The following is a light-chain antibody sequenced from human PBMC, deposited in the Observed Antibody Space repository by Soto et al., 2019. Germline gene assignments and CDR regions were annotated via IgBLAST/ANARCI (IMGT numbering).Light chain of an antibody. CDR2: DVN. CDR1: SSDIGSFNR. Sequence: QSALTQPPSVSGSPGQSVTISCTGTSSDIGSFNRVSWYQQPPGTAPKLMIYDVNSRPSGVPDRFSGSKSANTASLTISGLQAEDEADYYCSSYTSSSTVVFGGGTKLTVL. V-gene: IGLV2-18*02. J-gene: IGLJ3*02. CDR3: SSYTSSSTVV.